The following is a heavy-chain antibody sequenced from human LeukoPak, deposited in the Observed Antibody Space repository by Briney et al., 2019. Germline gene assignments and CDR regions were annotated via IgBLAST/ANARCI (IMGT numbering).Heavy chain of an antibody. CDR1: GGTFGSYA. CDR2: ITPMFGTA. D-gene: IGHD2-15*01. J-gene: IGHJ4*02. CDR3: ASPDCSGGSCYTEPNFDY. Sequence: SVKVSCKASGGTFGSYAISWVRQAPGQGLEWMGRITPMFGTANYAQKFQGRVTITTDESTSTAYMELSSLRSEDTAVYYCASPDCSGGSCYTEPNFDYWGQGTLVTVSS. V-gene: IGHV1-69*05.